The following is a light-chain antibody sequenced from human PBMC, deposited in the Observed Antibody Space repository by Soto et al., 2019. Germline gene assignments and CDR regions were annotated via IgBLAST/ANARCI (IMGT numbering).Light chain of an antibody. CDR1: SSNIGSNT. Sequence: QSVLTQPPSASGTPGQRVTISCSGSSSNIGSNTVNWYHQLPGTAPKLLIYSNNHRPSGVPDRFSGSKSGTSASLAIGGLQSEDEADYYCAACDDSLNGYVFGTGTKLTVL. CDR2: SNN. CDR3: AACDDSLNGYV. V-gene: IGLV1-44*01. J-gene: IGLJ1*01.